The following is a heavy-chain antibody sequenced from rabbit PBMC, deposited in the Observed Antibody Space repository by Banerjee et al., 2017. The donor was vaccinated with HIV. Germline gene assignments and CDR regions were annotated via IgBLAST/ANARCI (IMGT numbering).Heavy chain of an antibody. Sequence: HLKDSGGGLVQPGGSLKRSCKASGFTLSSYYMNWVRQAPGKGLEWIGYIDPVFGITYYANWVNGRFSISRENAQNTVFLQMTSLTAADTATYFCARDGAGGSYFALWGQGTLVTVS. CDR1: GFTLSSYY. V-gene: IGHV1S7*01. D-gene: IGHD8-1*01. CDR2: IDPVFGIT. J-gene: IGHJ4*01. CDR3: ARDGAGGSYFAL.